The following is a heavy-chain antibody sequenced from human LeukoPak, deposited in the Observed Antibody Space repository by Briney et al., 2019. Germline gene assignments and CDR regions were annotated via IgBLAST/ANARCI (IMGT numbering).Heavy chain of an antibody. CDR3: AKDDRGGDYVYGDYVSAFDI. CDR2: ISGSGGST. D-gene: IGHD4-17*01. Sequence: GGSLRLSCAASGFTFSSYAMSWVRQAPGKGLEWVSAISGSGGSTYYADSVKGRFTISRDNSKNTLYLQMNSLRAEDTAVYYCAKDDRGGDYVYGDYVSAFDIWGQGTMVTVSS. CDR1: GFTFSSYA. V-gene: IGHV3-23*01. J-gene: IGHJ3*02.